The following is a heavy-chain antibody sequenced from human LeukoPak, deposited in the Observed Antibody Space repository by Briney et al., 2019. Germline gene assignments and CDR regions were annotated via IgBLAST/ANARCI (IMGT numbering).Heavy chain of an antibody. CDR2: ISSTGDST. Sequence: GGSLRLSCSASGFTFSSYAMHWVRQTPGKELEHVSTISSTGDSTYYADSMKGRFTISRDNYKDTLFLQMSSLRAEDTAVYYCVKDRGSSGWFDSWGQGTLVTVSS. J-gene: IGHJ5*02. CDR1: GFTFSSYA. D-gene: IGHD3-22*01. CDR3: VKDRGSSGWFDS. V-gene: IGHV3-64D*09.